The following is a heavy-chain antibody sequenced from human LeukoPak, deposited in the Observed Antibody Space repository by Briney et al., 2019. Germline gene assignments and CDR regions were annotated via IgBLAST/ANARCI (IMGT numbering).Heavy chain of an antibody. D-gene: IGHD5-18*01. J-gene: IGHJ4*02. CDR2: MSSSGSII. V-gene: IGHV3-11*01. Sequence: GGSLRLSCAASGFTFGDYYMSWIRQAPGKGLEWVSYMSSSGSIIWYADSVKGRFTISRDNAKNSLYLQMNSLRAEDTAVYYCANGYSYVRSYWGQGTLVTVSS. CDR3: ANGYSYVRSY. CDR1: GFTFGDYY.